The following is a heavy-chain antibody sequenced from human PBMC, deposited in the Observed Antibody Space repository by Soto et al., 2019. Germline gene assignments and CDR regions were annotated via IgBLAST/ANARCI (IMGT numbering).Heavy chain of an antibody. CDR2: FNPDNQNT. CDR3: ARVRFGDPFDF. CDR1: GYRFTTYG. D-gene: IGHD3-16*01. Sequence: ASVKVSCKVSGYRFTTYGINWLRQAPGQGLEWVGWFNPDNQNTNYAQKFQDRVSLTTDSSTNTAYMELRDLRSDDTAVYYCARVRFGDPFDFWGQGSLVTV. V-gene: IGHV1-18*01. J-gene: IGHJ4*02.